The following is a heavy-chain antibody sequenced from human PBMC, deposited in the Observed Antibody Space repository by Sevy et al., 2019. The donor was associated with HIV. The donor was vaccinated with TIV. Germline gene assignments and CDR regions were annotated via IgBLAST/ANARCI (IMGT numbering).Heavy chain of an antibody. CDR1: GFTFSKYA. D-gene: IGHD5-18*01. CDR2: FSGSAHRT. J-gene: IGHJ4*02. V-gene: IGHV3-23*01. Sequence: GGSLRLSCAASGFTFSKYAMRWVRQTPGKGLGWVSAFSGSAHRTYYTDSVKGRFTISRDNSKNMLFLQMNSLRAEDTAVYYCVKEVSEYSYSDYWGQGTLVTVSS. CDR3: VKEVSEYSYSDY.